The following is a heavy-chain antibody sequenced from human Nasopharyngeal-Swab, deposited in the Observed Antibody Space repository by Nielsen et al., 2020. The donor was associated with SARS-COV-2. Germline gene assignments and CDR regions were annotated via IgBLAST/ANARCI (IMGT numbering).Heavy chain of an antibody. V-gene: IGHV3-49*04. CDR3: TRAGGDSHYYYYYMDV. CDR1: GFTFGEYA. D-gene: IGHD2-21*02. CDR2: IRSRAYGGTT. J-gene: IGHJ6*03. Sequence: GGSLRLSCTPSGFTFGEYAMSWVRQAPGNRLEWVGFIRSRAYGGTTEYAASVKGRFTISRDDSKSIAYLQMNNLKTEDTAVYYCTRAGGDSHYYYYYMDVWGKGTTVTVSS.